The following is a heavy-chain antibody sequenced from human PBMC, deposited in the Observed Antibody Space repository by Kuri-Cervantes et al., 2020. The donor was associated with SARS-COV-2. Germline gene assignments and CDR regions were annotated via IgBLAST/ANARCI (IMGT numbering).Heavy chain of an antibody. J-gene: IGHJ6*03. Sequence: SETLSLTCAVYGGSFSGYHWSWIRQPPGKGLEWIGEINHSGSTNYNPSLKSRVTISVDTSKNQFSLKLSSVTAADTAVYYCARGESGYYSYYYYYMDVWGKGTTVTVSS. CDR3: ARGESGYYSYYYYYMDV. CDR2: INHSGST. D-gene: IGHD3-22*01. V-gene: IGHV4-34*01. CDR1: GGSFSGYH.